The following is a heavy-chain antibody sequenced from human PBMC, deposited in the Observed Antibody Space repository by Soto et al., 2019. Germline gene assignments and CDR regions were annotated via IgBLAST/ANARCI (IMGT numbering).Heavy chain of an antibody. D-gene: IGHD6-6*01. CDR3: ARAHSSSSWFDT. CDR1: GYSISSGYY. J-gene: IGHJ5*02. Sequence: SETLSLTCAVSGYSISSGYYWGWIRQPPGKGLEWIGSIYHSGSTYYNPSLKSRVTISVDTSKNQFSLKLSSVTAADTAVYYCARAHSSSSWFDTWGQGNLVTVSS. CDR2: IYHSGST. V-gene: IGHV4-38-2*01.